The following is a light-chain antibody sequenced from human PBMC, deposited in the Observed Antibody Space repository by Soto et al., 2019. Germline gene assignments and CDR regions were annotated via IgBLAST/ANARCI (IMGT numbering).Light chain of an antibody. Sequence: LNLSLSTLSVYIGESANLSCGASQSVRSNLAWYQQKPGQAPRLLIYDASTSAPGSPARFSGSGSGTELTLTICSLQSDDIAVYYCQQYNNWPYTFGQGTKVDIK. CDR1: QSVRSN. CDR2: DAS. V-gene: IGKV3-15*01. J-gene: IGKJ2*01. CDR3: QQYNNWPYT.